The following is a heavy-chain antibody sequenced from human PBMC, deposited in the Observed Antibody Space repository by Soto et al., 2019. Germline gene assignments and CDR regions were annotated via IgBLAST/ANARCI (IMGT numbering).Heavy chain of an antibody. CDR1: GFTFSSYS. Sequence: GASLRLSCAASGFTFSSYSMNWVRQAPGKGLEWVSYISSSSSTIYYADSVKGRFTISRDNAKNSLYLQMNSLRAEDTAVYYCASAISGLYDYYYYMDVWGKGTTVTVSS. CDR3: ASAISGLYDYYYYMDV. V-gene: IGHV3-48*01. J-gene: IGHJ6*03. CDR2: ISSSSSTI.